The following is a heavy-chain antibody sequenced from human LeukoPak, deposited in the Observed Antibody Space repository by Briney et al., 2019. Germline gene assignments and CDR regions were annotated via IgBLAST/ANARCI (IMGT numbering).Heavy chain of an antibody. CDR3: ARTKGAGYYYYMDV. V-gene: IGHV4-39*07. J-gene: IGHJ6*03. Sequence: ASETLSLTCTVSGGSISSSSYYWGWIRQPPGKGLEWIGSIYYSGSTYYNPSLKSRVIISVDTSKNQFSLKLSSVTAADTAVYYCARTKGAGYYYYMDVWGKGTTVTVSS. CDR2: IYYSGST. D-gene: IGHD6-19*01. CDR1: GGSISSSSYY.